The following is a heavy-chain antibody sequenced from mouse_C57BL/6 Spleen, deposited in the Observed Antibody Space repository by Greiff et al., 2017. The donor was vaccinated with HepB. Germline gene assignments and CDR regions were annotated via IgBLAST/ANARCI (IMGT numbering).Heavy chain of an antibody. V-gene: IGHV1-72*01. Sequence: QVQLQQPGAELVKPGASVKLSCKASGYTFTSYWMHWVKQRPGRGLEWIGRIDPNSGGTKYNEKFKSKATLTVDKPSSTANMQLSSLTAEDSAVYYCARAEDPYGNYGAMDYWGQGTSVTVSS. J-gene: IGHJ4*01. CDR3: ARAEDPYGNYGAMDY. D-gene: IGHD2-1*01. CDR2: IDPNSGGT. CDR1: GYTFTSYW.